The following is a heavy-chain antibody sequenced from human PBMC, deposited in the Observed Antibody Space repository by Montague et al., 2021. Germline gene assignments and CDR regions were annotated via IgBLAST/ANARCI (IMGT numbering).Heavy chain of an antibody. V-gene: IGHV3-74*01. Sequence: SLRLSCAASGFTFRSYWMPWVRQAPGKGLVWVSRIKSDGLIAIYADSVKGRFTISRDNAKDTLHLQMNSLRAEDTAKYYCARGWLRNYYYYMDVWGQGTTVTVSS. CDR1: GFTFRSYW. CDR2: IKSDGLIA. J-gene: IGHJ6*03. CDR3: ARGWLRNYYYYMDV. D-gene: IGHD2-15*01.